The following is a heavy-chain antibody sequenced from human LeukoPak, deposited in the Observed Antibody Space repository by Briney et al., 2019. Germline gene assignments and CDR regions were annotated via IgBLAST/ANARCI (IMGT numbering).Heavy chain of an antibody. Sequence: ASVKVSCKASGYTFTNYGISWVRQAPGQGLAWMGWSSAHNANTDYAQKVQGRVTMTTDTSTRTAYMGLRSLRSNDTAVYYCARGRYCSGGSCYSGAFDNWGQGTMVTVSS. CDR3: ARGRYCSGGSCYSGAFDN. CDR2: SSAHNANT. V-gene: IGHV1-18*01. CDR1: GYTFTNYG. D-gene: IGHD2-15*01. J-gene: IGHJ3*02.